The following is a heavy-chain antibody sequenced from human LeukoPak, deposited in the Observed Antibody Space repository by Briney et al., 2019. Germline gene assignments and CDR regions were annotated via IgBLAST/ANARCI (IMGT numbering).Heavy chain of an antibody. Sequence: GGSLRLSCAASGTTLINHSMNWVRQAPGRGLEWVSSMSSSGGYIYYADSVKGRFTISRDNAGLYLQMNSLRAEDTAVYYCAWLPYDIVTDLDYWGQGTLVTVSS. V-gene: IGHV3-21*01. CDR3: AWLPYDIVTDLDY. CDR1: GTTLINHS. CDR2: MSSSGGYI. J-gene: IGHJ4*02. D-gene: IGHD3-9*01.